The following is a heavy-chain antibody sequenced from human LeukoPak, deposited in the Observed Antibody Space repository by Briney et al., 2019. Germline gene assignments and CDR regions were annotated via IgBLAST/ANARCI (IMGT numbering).Heavy chain of an antibody. CDR3: ARAQYSSTSCYSAPCGNWFDP. V-gene: IGHV3-30-3*01. J-gene: IGHJ5*02. D-gene: IGHD2-2*01. CDR2: ISYDGSNK. CDR1: GFTFSSYA. Sequence: PGGSLRLSCAASGFTFSSYAMHWVRQAPGKGLEWVAVISYDGSNKYYADSVKGRFTISRDNSKNTLYLQMNSLRAEDTAVYYCARAQYSSTSCYSAPCGNWFDPWGQGTLVTVSS.